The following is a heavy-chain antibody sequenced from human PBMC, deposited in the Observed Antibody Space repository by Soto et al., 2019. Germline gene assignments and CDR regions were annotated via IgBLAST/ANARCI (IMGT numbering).Heavy chain of an antibody. D-gene: IGHD6-6*01. Sequence: PGGSLRLSCEASGFTFRNHGMHWGRQAPGKGLEWVAVIWYDGSDQYYGDSVKGRFTISRDNSKNKLYLQMDSLRAEDTAVYYCAKDIASRRFDYLGQGVLVTVSS. CDR3: AKDIASRRFDY. CDR1: GFTFRNHG. J-gene: IGHJ4*02. V-gene: IGHV3-33*06. CDR2: IWYDGSDQ.